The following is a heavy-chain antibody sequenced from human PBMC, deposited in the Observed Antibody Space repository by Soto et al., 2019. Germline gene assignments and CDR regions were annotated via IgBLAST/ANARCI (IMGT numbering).Heavy chain of an antibody. CDR2: IIPLFGTA. V-gene: IGHV1-69*12. J-gene: IGHJ2*01. D-gene: IGHD5-12*01. Sequence: QVQLGQSGAEVKKPGSSVTVSCTASGGTFSSYTISWVRQAPGQGLAWMGGIIPLFGTANYAQQFQGRVTITADESKSTASMELSSLRSEDTDVYYCARGNQRWLQLWYFDLWGRGTLVTVSS. CDR1: GGTFSSYT. CDR3: ARGNQRWLQLWYFDL.